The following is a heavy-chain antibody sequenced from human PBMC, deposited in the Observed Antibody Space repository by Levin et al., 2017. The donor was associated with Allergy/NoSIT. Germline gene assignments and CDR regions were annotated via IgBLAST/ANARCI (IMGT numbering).Heavy chain of an antibody. CDR1: EYTFRNYA. CDR3: ACDIYYAYFYGLDV. V-gene: IGHV3-30*04. J-gene: IGHJ6*02. Sequence: GGSLRLSCTASEYTFRNYALHWVRQAPGKGLEWVALISYDGRITNYPGSVKGRFTISRDNSKNTLYLEMNSLRPEDTAVYYCACDIYYAYFYGLDVWRQGTTVTVSS. D-gene: IGHD1-26*01. CDR2: ISYDGRIT.